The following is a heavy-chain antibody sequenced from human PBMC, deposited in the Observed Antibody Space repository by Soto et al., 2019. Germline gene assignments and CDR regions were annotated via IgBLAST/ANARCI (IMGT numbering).Heavy chain of an antibody. CDR1: GCSISSYY. CDR2: IYYSGST. D-gene: IGHD2-15*01. CDR3: ASGGHCSGGSCYPEYFQH. J-gene: IGHJ1*01. Sequence: SETLSLTCTASGCSISSYYWSWLRQPPGKGLEWIGYIYYSGSTNYNPTLKSRVTISVDTSKNQFSLKLSSVTAADTAVYYCASGGHCSGGSCYPEYFQHWGQGTLVTVLL. V-gene: IGHV4-59*08.